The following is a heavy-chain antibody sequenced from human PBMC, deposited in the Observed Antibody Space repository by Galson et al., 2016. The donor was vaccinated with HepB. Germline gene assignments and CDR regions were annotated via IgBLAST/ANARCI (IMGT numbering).Heavy chain of an antibody. V-gene: IGHV6-1*01. Sequence: CAISGDSVSSNIVARNWIRQSPSRGLEWLGRTYYRSKWYSDYAVSVKSRITINPDTSKNQFYLHLNSVTPEDTAVYYCARDWRSWPPDYWGQGTLVIVSS. CDR1: GDSVSSNIVA. CDR3: ARDWRSWPPDY. J-gene: IGHJ4*02. D-gene: IGHD2-15*01. CDR2: TYYRSKWYS.